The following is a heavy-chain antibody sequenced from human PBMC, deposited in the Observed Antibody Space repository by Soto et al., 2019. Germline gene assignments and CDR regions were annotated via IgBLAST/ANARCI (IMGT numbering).Heavy chain of an antibody. J-gene: IGHJ6*02. D-gene: IGHD4-4*01. V-gene: IGHV1-69*12. Sequence: QVQLVQSGAEMKEPGSSVKVSCKTSGGTFSSSAISWLRQAPGQGLEWMGGIIPLFRTPDYAQKFQGRVTIAADESTSTADMELRSLRSEDTAVYYCARDNDRLQLGGNYYYILDVWGQGTTTTVSS. CDR3: ARDNDRLQLGGNYYYILDV. CDR1: GGTFSSSA. CDR2: IIPLFRTP.